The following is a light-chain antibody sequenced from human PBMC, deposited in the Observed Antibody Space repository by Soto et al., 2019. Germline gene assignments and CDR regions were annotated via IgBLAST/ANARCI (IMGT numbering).Light chain of an antibody. CDR3: QQYNSYSPWT. CDR1: QSISSW. V-gene: IGKV1-5*01. CDR2: DAS. Sequence: VHMTQSASTLSASVGCRVTITCRASQSISSWLAWYQQKPAKAPKLLIYDASSLESGVPSRFSGSGSGTEFILTISSLQPHDFATYYCQQYNSYSPWTFGQGTKVDIK. J-gene: IGKJ1*01.